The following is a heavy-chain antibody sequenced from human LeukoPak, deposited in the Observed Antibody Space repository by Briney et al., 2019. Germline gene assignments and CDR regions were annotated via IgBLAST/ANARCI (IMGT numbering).Heavy chain of an antibody. J-gene: IGHJ4*02. CDR2: MYISGST. Sequence: SETLSLTCTVSSHSITNYYLPWIRQPAGKGLEWIGRMYISGSTNYNPSLKSRVSISIDKTKNQFSLKLRSVTAADTAIYYCARDYLVGAPLDSWGQGTLVTVSS. D-gene: IGHD1-26*01. CDR3: ARDYLVGAPLDS. CDR1: SHSITNYY. V-gene: IGHV4-4*07.